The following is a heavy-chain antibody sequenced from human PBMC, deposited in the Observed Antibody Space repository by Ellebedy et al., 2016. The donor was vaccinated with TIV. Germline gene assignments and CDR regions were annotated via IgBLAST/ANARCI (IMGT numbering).Heavy chain of an antibody. CDR2: FDPEDGET. D-gene: IGHD7-27*01. V-gene: IGHV1-24*01. CDR3: ATLLTGDAFDI. Sequence: ASVKVSXXVSGYTLTELSMHWVRQAPGKGLEWMGGFDPEDGETIYAQKFQGRVTMTEDTSTDTAYMELSSLRSEDTAVYYCATLLTGDAFDIWGQGTMVTVSS. CDR1: GYTLTELS. J-gene: IGHJ3*02.